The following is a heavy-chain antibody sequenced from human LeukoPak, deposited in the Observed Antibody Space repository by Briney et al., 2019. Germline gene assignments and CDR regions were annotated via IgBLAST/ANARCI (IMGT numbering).Heavy chain of an antibody. D-gene: IGHD6-6*01. CDR1: GFTFSSNW. J-gene: IGHJ4*02. CDR3: VAIVSARPR. Sequence: GGSLRLSCAASGFTFSSNWMHWVRQAPGKGLVWVSRIDSDGSTTNLADSVKGRFTISRDNYKNTLYLQMNSLRAEDTAVYHCVAIVSARPRWGQGTLVTVSS. CDR2: IDSDGSTT. V-gene: IGHV3-74*01.